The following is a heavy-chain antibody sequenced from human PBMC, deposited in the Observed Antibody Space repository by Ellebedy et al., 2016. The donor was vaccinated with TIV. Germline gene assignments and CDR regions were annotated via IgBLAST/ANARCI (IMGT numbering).Heavy chain of an antibody. CDR2: IDSAGTTT. Sequence: GESLKISCTASGFIFSNNWMHWVRQAPGKGLEWVSRIDSAGTTTGYADSVKGRFTISRDNAKNTLYLQMNSLSAEDTAVYYCARGPDSSGGYRGFDYWGQGTLVTVSS. CDR1: GFIFSNNW. D-gene: IGHD6-19*01. CDR3: ARGPDSSGGYRGFDY. V-gene: IGHV3-74*01. J-gene: IGHJ4*02.